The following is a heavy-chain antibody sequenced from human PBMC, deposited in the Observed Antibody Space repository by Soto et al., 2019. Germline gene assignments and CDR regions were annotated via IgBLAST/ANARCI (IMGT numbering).Heavy chain of an antibody. CDR1: GGTFSSYT. CDR2: IIPILGIA. D-gene: IGHD4-4*01. CDR3: ARSTADLYYYGMDV. Sequence: QVQLVQSGAEVKKPGSSVKVSCKASGGTFSSYTISWVRQAPGQGLEWMGRIIPILGIANYAQKFQGRITITADKSTSTAYMELSSLRSEDTAVYYCARSTADLYYYGMDVWGQGTTATVSS. V-gene: IGHV1-69*02. J-gene: IGHJ6*02.